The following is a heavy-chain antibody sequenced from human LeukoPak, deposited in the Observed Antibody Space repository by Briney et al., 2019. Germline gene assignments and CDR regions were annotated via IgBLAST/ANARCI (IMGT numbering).Heavy chain of an antibody. J-gene: IGHJ4*02. CDR1: GGPISNYY. CDR3: SRLAPYPGVWASDY. V-gene: IGHV4-59*08. D-gene: IGHD6-13*01. CDR2: IYYSGST. Sequence: SETLSLTRTVSGGPISNYYWSWIRQPPGKGLEWIGYIYYSGSTNSNPSLKSRVTISVDRSKNQFSLKLSSVTAADTAVYYCSRLAPYPGVWASDYWGQGTLVTVSS.